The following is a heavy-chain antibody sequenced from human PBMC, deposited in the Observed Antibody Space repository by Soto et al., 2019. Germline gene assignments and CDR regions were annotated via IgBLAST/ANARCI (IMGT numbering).Heavy chain of an antibody. V-gene: IGHV4-59*08. J-gene: IGHJ6*03. CDR1: GGSISSYY. CDR2: IYYSGST. Sequence: KASETLSLTCTVSGGSISSYYWSWIRQPPGKGLEWIGYIYYSGSTNYNPSLKSRVTISVDTSKNQFSLKLSSVTAADTAVYYCARHGPLLEWLLYAGGPLDYYYYMDVWGKGTTVTVSS. D-gene: IGHD3-3*01. CDR3: ARHGPLLEWLLYAGGPLDYYYYMDV.